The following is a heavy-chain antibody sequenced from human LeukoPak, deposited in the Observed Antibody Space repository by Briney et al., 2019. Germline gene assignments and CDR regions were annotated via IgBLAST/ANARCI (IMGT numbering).Heavy chain of an antibody. J-gene: IGHJ4*03. CDR2: LYCGTT. Sequence: SETLSLTCTVSGGYISSSNYYWGWIRQPAGKGLEWIGSLYCGTTFYNPSLKSRVTMSGDTSKNQFFLKLNSVTAAATALYYCTAYVWWTEYYFDYWGQGTTVTVSS. V-gene: IGHV4-39*01. D-gene: IGHD2-8*02. CDR1: GGYISSSNYY. CDR3: TAYVWWTEYYFDY.